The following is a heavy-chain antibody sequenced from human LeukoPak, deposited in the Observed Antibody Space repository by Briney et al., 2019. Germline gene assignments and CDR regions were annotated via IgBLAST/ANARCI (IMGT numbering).Heavy chain of an antibody. Sequence: GGSLRLSCAASGFTFITYAMSWVRQAPGKGLQWVSVIRDSGGSTYYADSVKGRFTISRDNSKNTLYLQMNSLRAEDTAVYYCAKRRETDSSSWYVSSTPAPWGQGTLVTVSS. CDR1: GFTFITYA. CDR3: AKRRETDSSSWYVSSTPAP. V-gene: IGHV3-23*01. CDR2: IRDSGGST. J-gene: IGHJ5*02. D-gene: IGHD6-13*01.